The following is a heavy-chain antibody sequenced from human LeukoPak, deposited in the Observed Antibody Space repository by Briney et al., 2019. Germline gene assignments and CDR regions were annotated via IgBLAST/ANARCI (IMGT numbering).Heavy chain of an antibody. D-gene: IGHD3-10*01. Sequence: SGGSLRLSCAASGFTFSSYTINWVRQAPGKGLEWVSYISSSSSTIYYADSVKGRFTISRDNAKNSLYLQMNSLRAEDTAVYYCARDRGSRGKVIDYWGQGTLVTVSS. CDR3: ARDRGSRGKVIDY. CDR1: GFTFSSYT. J-gene: IGHJ4*02. CDR2: ISSSSSTI. V-gene: IGHV3-48*01.